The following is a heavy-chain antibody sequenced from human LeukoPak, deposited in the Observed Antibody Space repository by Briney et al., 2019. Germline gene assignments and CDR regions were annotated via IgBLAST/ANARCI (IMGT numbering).Heavy chain of an antibody. CDR3: ASPGGGEYYYGSGSQPRDY. CDR2: INHSGST. D-gene: IGHD3-10*01. J-gene: IGHJ4*02. CDR1: GGSFSGYY. V-gene: IGHV4-34*01. Sequence: SETLSLTCAVYGGSFSGYYWTWIRQPPGKGLEWIGEINHSGSTKYNPSLKSRVTISVDTSKNQFSLKLSSVTAADTAMYYCASPGGGEYYYGSGSQPRDYWGQGTLVTVSS.